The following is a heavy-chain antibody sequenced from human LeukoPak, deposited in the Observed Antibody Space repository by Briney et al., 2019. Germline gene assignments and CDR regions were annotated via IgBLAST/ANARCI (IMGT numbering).Heavy chain of an antibody. Sequence: SETLSLTCAVSGGSIRSGGYSGSWIRQPPGKGLEWIGYMYHSGSTYYNPPLKRRVTISVDRSKNQYSLKLSSVTAADTAVYYCARLYCYDNRPFDYWGQGTLVTVSS. CDR2: MYHSGST. D-gene: IGHD3-22*01. J-gene: IGHJ4*02. CDR1: GGSIRSGGYS. CDR3: ARLYCYDNRPFDY. V-gene: IGHV4-30-2*01.